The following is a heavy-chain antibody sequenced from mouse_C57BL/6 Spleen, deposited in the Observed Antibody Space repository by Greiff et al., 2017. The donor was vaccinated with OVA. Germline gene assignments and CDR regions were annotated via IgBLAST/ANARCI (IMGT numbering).Heavy chain of an antibody. J-gene: IGHJ4*01. CDR3: ARGGNFAMDD. CDR1: GYTFTSYW. Sequence: VQLQQPGAELVMPGASVKLSCKASGYTFTSYWMHWVKQRPGQGLEWIGEIDPSDSYTNYNQKFKGKSTLTVDKSSSTAYLQLSSLTSEDSAVYYCARGGNFAMDDWGKGTSVTVSS. CDR2: IDPSDSYT. V-gene: IGHV1-69*01.